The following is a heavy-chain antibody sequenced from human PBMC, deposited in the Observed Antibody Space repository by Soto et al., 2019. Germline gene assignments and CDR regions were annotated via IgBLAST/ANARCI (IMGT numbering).Heavy chain of an antibody. V-gene: IGHV4-59*01. J-gene: IGHJ5*02. CDR2: IYYSGST. CDR1: GCSISSYY. Sequence: TSETLSLTCTVSGCSISSYYWSWIRQPPGKGLEWIGYIYYSGSTNYNPSLKSRVTISVDTSKNQFSLKLSSVTAADTAVYYCARGFPAYPHGWFEPWGQGTLVTVSS. CDR3: ARGFPAYPHGWFEP. D-gene: IGHD2-2*01.